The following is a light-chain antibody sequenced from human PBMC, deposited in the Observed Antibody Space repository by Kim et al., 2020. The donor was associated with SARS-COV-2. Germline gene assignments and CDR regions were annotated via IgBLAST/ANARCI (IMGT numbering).Light chain of an antibody. CDR2: GAS. J-gene: IGKJ2*01. CDR1: QRVGTN. Sequence: ESLGERTPLSCRARQRVGTNLAWYQLRPGQAPRLLIYGASTRATGVPARFSGSGSGTEFTLTITSPQSEDFAVYYCQQYNRWPPYIFGQGTKLEI. CDR3: QQYNRWPPYI. V-gene: IGKV3-15*01.